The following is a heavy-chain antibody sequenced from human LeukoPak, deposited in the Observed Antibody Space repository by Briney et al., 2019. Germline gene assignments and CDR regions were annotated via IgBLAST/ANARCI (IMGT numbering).Heavy chain of an antibody. D-gene: IGHD1-1*01. CDR3: ARDSLESERYYYYYYGMDV. CDR2: ISSSSSYI. CDR1: GFTFSSYS. J-gene: IGHJ6*02. V-gene: IGHV3-21*01. Sequence: GGSLRLSCAASGFTFSSYSMNWVRQAPGKGLEWVSSISSSSSYIYYADSVKGRFTISRDNAKNSLYLQMNSLRAEDTAVYYCARDSLESERYYYYYYGMDVWGQGTTVTVSS.